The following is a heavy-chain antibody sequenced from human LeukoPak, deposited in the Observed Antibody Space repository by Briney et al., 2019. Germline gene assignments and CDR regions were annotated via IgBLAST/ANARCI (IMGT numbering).Heavy chain of an antibody. V-gene: IGHV3-48*03. CDR2: VSSSGTTM. Sequence: GGSLRLSCAASGFTFNTYEMSWVRQAPGKGLEWVSCVSSSGTTMYHADSVKGRFTISRDNAKNSLYLQMNSLRAEDTAVYYCARRYCSSASCLFDYWGQGTLVTVSS. D-gene: IGHD2-2*01. J-gene: IGHJ4*02. CDR3: ARRYCSSASCLFDY. CDR1: GFTFNTYE.